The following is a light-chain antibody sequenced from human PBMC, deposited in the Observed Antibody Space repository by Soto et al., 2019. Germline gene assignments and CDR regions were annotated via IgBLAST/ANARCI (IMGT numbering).Light chain of an antibody. CDR2: GAS. CDR3: QQYKNWPPLT. Sequence: EIVMTQSPATLSVSPGETATLSCRASQSVGSAVAWYQHKPGQAPRLLIVGASIRAPGVPGRFSGGGSGTEFTLTLSSLQSEDFAVYFCQQYKNWPPLTFGGGTTVEIK. J-gene: IGKJ4*01. CDR1: QSVGSA. V-gene: IGKV3-15*01.